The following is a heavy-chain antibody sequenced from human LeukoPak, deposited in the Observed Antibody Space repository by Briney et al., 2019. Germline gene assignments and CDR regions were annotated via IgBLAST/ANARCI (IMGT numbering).Heavy chain of an antibody. CDR2: INPNSGGT. CDR1: GYTFTGYY. D-gene: IGHD3-22*01. Sequence: GASVKVSCKASGYTFTGYYMHWVRQAPGQGLEWMGWINPNSGGTNYAQKFQGRVTMTRDTSISTAYMELRSLRSDDTAVYYCARSLYYYDSSGTSDLDYWGQGTLVTVSS. V-gene: IGHV1-2*02. J-gene: IGHJ4*02. CDR3: ARSLYYYDSSGTSDLDY.